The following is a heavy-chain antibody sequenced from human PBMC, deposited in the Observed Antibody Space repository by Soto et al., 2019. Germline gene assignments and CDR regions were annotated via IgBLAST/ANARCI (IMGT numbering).Heavy chain of an antibody. CDR2: IYYSGST. J-gene: IGHJ4*02. V-gene: IGHV4-59*01. CDR3: ARGSGWYVFDY. D-gene: IGHD6-19*01. Sequence: PSETLSLTCTVSGGSIISYYWSWIRQPPGKGLEWIGYIYYSGSTNYNPSLKSRVTISVDTSKNQFSLKLSSVTAADTAVYYCARGSGWYVFDYWGQGTLVTVSS. CDR1: GGSIISYY.